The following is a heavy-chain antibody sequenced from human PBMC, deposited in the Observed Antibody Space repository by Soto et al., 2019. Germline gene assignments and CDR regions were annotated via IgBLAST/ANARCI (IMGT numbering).Heavy chain of an antibody. Sequence: GASVKVSCKASGGTFSSYTISWVRQAPGQGLEWMGRIIPILGIANYAQKFQGRVTITADKSTSTAYMELSSLRSEDTAVYYCARERESIGNWFDPWGQGTLVTSPQ. V-gene: IGHV1-69*04. D-gene: IGHD3-10*01. CDR1: GGTFSSYT. J-gene: IGHJ5*02. CDR2: IIPILGIA. CDR3: ARERESIGNWFDP.